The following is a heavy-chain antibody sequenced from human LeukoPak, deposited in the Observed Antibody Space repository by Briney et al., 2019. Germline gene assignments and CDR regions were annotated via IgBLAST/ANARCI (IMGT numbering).Heavy chain of an antibody. V-gene: IGHV4-39*01. Sequence: PSETLSLTCTVSGGSISSSSYYWGWIRQPPGKGLEWIGSIYYSGSTYYNPSLKSRVTISVDTSKNQFPLKLSSVTAADTAVYYCARRTVYYYDSSGLDYWGQGTLVTVSS. CDR2: IYYSGST. CDR1: GGSISSSSYY. D-gene: IGHD3-22*01. CDR3: ARRTVYYYDSSGLDY. J-gene: IGHJ4*02.